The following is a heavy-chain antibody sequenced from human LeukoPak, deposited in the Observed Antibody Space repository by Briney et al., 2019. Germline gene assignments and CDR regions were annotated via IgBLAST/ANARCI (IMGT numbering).Heavy chain of an antibody. D-gene: IGHD6-13*01. CDR3: ARIGSSWSADY. Sequence: GGSLRLSCAASGFTFNSYGMYWVRQAPGKGREGVAIIWFDGSNKDYADSVKGRFTISRDNSKNTLYLQMNSLRVEDTAVYYCARIGSSWSADYWGQGTLVTVSA. V-gene: IGHV3-33*01. CDR2: IWFDGSNK. CDR1: GFTFNSYG. J-gene: IGHJ4*02.